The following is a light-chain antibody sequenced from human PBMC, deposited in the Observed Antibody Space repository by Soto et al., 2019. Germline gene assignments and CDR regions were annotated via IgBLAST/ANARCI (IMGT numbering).Light chain of an antibody. CDR1: QSVSSSY. CDR3: QQYGSAPPTWT. J-gene: IGKJ1*01. V-gene: IGKV3-20*01. CDR2: DAS. Sequence: EIVLTQSPGTLSLSPGERATLSCRASQSVSSSYLGWYQQKPGQAPRLLIYDASSRATGIPDRFSGSGSGTDFTLTISSLEPEDFAVYYCQQYGSAPPTWTFGQGTKVEIK.